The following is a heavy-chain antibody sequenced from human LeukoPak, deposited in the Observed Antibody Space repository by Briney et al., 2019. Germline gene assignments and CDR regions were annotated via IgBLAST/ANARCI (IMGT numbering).Heavy chain of an antibody. CDR2: IYHSGST. D-gene: IGHD2-15*01. CDR1: GYSISSGYY. V-gene: IGHV4-38-2*02. Sequence: SETLSLTCTVSGYSISSGYYWGWIRQPPGKGLEWIGSIYHSGSTYYNPSLKSRVTISVDTSKNQFSLKLSSVTAADTAVYYCARDRDVDDFDSWGHGTLVTVSS. CDR3: ARDRDVDDFDS. J-gene: IGHJ4*01.